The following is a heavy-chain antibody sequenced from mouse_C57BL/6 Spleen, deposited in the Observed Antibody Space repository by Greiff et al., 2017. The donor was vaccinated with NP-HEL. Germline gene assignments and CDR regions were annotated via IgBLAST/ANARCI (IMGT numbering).Heavy chain of an antibody. Sequence: VQLQQSGAELVRPGASVKLSCTASGFNIKDYYMHWVKQRPEQGLEWIGRIDPEDGDTESAPKFQGKATMTADTSSNTAYLQLSSLTSEDTAVYYCTLIYYDPAWFAYWGQGTLVTVSA. V-gene: IGHV14-1*01. CDR2: IDPEDGDT. D-gene: IGHD2-4*01. CDR1: GFNIKDYY. CDR3: TLIYYDPAWFAY. J-gene: IGHJ3*01.